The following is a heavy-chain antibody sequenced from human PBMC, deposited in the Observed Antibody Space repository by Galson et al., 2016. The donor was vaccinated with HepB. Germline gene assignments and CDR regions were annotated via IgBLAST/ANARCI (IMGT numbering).Heavy chain of an antibody. D-gene: IGHD1-26*01. Sequence: SVKVSCKASGYTFSNHYMHWVRQAPGQGLEWMGIINPSGGSTVYAEKFQDKVTMTRDPSTSTVYMYLSSLKSEDTAVYYCASDPRGVGTTVYFYYSLAVWGQGTTVTVSS. CDR2: INPSGGST. CDR1: GYTFSNHY. CDR3: ASDPRGVGTTVYFYYSLAV. V-gene: IGHV1-46*01. J-gene: IGHJ6*02.